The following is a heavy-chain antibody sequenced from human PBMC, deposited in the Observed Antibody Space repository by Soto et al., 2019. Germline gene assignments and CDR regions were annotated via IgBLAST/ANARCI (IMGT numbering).Heavy chain of an antibody. V-gene: IGHV1-46*01. CDR3: ARVYPYYYDSSGYYYYFDY. D-gene: IGHD3-22*01. Sequence: GASVKVSCKASGYTFTSYYMHWVRQAPGQGLEWMGIINPSGGSTSYAQKFQGRVTMTRDTSTSTVYMELSSLRSEDTAVYYCARVYPYYYDSSGYYYYFDYWGQGTLVTVSS. CDR2: INPSGGST. CDR1: GYTFTSYY. J-gene: IGHJ4*02.